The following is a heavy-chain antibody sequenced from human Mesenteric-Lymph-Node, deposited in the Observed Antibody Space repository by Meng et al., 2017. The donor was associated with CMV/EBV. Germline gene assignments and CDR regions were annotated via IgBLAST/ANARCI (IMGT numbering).Heavy chain of an antibody. Sequence: GESLKISCAASEFTFSNSWMSWVRQAPGKGLEWVANIKQDGSEKYYVDSVKGRFTISRDNAKNSLFLQMNGLRAEDTAVYYCARNIRTSCSGGNCYRGFWGQGTLVTVSS. J-gene: IGHJ4*02. V-gene: IGHV3-7*01. CDR1: EFTFSNSW. CDR2: IKQDGSEK. D-gene: IGHD2-15*01. CDR3: ARNIRTSCSGGNCYRGF.